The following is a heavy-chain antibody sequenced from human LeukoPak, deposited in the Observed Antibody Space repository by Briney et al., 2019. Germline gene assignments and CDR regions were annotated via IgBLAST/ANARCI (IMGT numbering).Heavy chain of an antibody. J-gene: IGHJ4*02. CDR2: INPNSGGT. CDR3: AREDSLELQIDY. Sequence: ASVKVSCKASGYTFTGYYMHWVRQAPGQGLEWMGWINPNSGGTKYAQKFQDRVTMTRDTSISTAYMELSRLRPDDTAVYYCAREDSLELQIDYWGQGTLVTVSS. CDR1: GYTFTGYY. V-gene: IGHV1-2*02. D-gene: IGHD1-7*01.